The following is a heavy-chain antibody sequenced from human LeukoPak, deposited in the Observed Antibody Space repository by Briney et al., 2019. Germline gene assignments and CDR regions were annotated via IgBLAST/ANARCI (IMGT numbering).Heavy chain of an antibody. CDR1: GFTFSTYW. D-gene: IGHD3-22*01. CDR3: ARDNRGYYDSSGSSLDDAFDI. J-gene: IGHJ3*02. CDR2: IKQDGSEK. Sequence: PRGSLRLSCAASGFTFSTYWMSWVRQAPGKGLEWVANIKQDGSEKYYVDSVKGRFTISRDNAKNSLYLQMNSLRAEDTAVYYCARDNRGYYDSSGSSLDDAFDIWGLGTMVTVSS. V-gene: IGHV3-7*01.